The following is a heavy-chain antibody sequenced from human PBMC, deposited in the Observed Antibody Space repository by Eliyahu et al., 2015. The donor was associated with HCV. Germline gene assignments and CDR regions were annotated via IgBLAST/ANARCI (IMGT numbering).Heavy chain of an antibody. V-gene: IGHV3-53*01. CDR2: IYSGGNT. CDR3: ANGAMGGRFDY. D-gene: IGHD5-18*01. CDR1: GVTVSSDY. Sequence: EVQLVESGGGLIQPGESLRLSCAASGVTVSSDYMRWVRQAPGKGLEWVSIIYSGGNTYYADSVKGRFTISRDNSKNTLFLQMNSLRAEDTAVYYCANGAMGGRFDYWGQGTLVTVSS. J-gene: IGHJ4*02.